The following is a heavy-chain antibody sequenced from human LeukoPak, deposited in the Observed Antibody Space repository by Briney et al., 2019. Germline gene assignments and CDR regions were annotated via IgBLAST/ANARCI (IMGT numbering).Heavy chain of an antibody. Sequence: SVKVSCKASGGTFSSYAISLVRQAPGQGLEWMGRIIPILGTANYAQKFQGRVTITTDESTSTAYMELSSLRSEDTAVYYCAREGGIAVAGSDGTFDYWGQGTLVTVSS. CDR3: AREGGIAVAGSDGTFDY. J-gene: IGHJ4*02. V-gene: IGHV1-69*11. D-gene: IGHD6-19*01. CDR1: GGTFSSYA. CDR2: IIPILGTA.